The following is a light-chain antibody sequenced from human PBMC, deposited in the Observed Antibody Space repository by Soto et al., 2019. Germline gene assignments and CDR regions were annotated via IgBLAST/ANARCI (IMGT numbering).Light chain of an antibody. CDR3: TSYTSSSTLV. CDR1: SSDIGGYKY. J-gene: IGLJ1*01. CDR2: EVN. Sequence: QSVLTQPASVSGCPGQSITISCTGTSSDIGGYKYVSWYQQHPDKVPKLMIYEVNTRPSGISNRFSGSKSGNTASLTISGLQAEDEADYYCTSYTSSSTLVFGTGTKVTVL. V-gene: IGLV2-14*01.